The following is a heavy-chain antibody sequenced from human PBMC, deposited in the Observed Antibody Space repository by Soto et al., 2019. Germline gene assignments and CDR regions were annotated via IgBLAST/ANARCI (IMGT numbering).Heavy chain of an antibody. D-gene: IGHD3-10*01. Sequence: SETLSLTCTVSGGSISSGGYYWSWIRQHPGKGLEWIGYIYYSGSTYYNPSLKSRVTISVDTSKNQFSLKLSSVTAADTAVYYCARDPTDYYGSGSYYNDPGGRYGMDVWGQGTTVTVSS. CDR2: IYYSGST. V-gene: IGHV4-31*03. J-gene: IGHJ6*02. CDR3: ARDPTDYYGSGSYYNDPGGRYGMDV. CDR1: GGSISSGGYY.